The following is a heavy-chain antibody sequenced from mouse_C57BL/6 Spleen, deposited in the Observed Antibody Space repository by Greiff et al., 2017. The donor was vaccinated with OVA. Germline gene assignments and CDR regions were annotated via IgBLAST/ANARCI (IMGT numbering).Heavy chain of an antibody. J-gene: IGHJ1*03. Sequence: QVQLQQPGAELVRPGSSVKLSCKASGYTFTSYWMHWVKQRPIQGLEWIGNIDPSDSETHYNQKFKDKATLTVDKSSSTAYMQLSSLTSEDSAVYYCARDGGYYRYFDVWGTGTTVTVSS. D-gene: IGHD1-1*02. CDR2: IDPSDSET. CDR3: ARDGGYYRYFDV. CDR1: GYTFTSYW. V-gene: IGHV1-52*01.